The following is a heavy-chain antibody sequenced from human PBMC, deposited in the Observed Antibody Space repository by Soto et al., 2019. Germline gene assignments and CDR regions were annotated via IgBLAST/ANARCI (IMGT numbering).Heavy chain of an antibody. V-gene: IGHV1-18*01. J-gene: IGHJ4*02. CDR3: VRVPSYLPEDY. Sequence: QVQLVQSGAEVKKPRASVRVSCKASGYTFTNYGISWVRQAPGQGLEWIGWISAYNGDTIYAQKLQGRVTMTTDTSTSTAYMELRSLRSDDTAMYFCVRVPSYLPEDYWGQGTLVTVSS. CDR1: GYTFTNYG. CDR2: ISAYNGDT.